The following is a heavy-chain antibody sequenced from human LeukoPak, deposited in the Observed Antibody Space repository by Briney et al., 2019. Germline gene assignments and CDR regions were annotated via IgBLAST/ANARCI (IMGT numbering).Heavy chain of an antibody. CDR3: ARHNWNDLMYAFDI. CDR1: GFTFSAFA. CDR2: FSGRGGST. D-gene: IGHD1-20*01. Sequence: GGSLRLSCAASGFTFSAFAMTWVRQAPGKGLEWVSAFSGRGGSTYYADSVKGRFIISRDNSKNSLYLQVNSLRAEDTAIYYCARHNWNDLMYAFDIWGQGTMVTVSS. J-gene: IGHJ3*02. V-gene: IGHV3-23*01.